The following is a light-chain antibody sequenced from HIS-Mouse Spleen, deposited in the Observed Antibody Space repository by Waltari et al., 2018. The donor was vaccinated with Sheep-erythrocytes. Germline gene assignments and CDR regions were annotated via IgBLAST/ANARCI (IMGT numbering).Light chain of an antibody. Sequence: QSALTQPRSVSGSPGQSVTTSCTGTSSDVGGYNYVSWYQQHPGKAPKLMIYDGSKRTSGVPDRFSGSKSGNTASLTISGLQAEDEADYYCCSYAGSYNHVFATGTKVTVL. CDR1: SSDVGGYNY. J-gene: IGLJ1*01. CDR3: CSYAGSYNHV. V-gene: IGLV2-11*01. CDR2: DGS.